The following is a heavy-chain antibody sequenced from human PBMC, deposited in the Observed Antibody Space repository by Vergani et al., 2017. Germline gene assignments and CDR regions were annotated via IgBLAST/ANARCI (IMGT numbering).Heavy chain of an antibody. CDR1: EFTFSTYS. J-gene: IGHJ4*02. CDR2: ISSGSTYT. V-gene: IGHV3-21*06. CDR3: AVDGEKVGYLRHNYLDF. Sequence: EVQLVESGGGLVKTGGSLRLSCAASEFTFSTYSMNWVRQAPGKGLEWVSSISSGSTYTFYADSVKDRFTISRDNAKSTLYLHMSSLRAEDTAIYYCAVDGEKVGYLRHNYLDFWGQGTLVTVSS. D-gene: IGHD6-25*01.